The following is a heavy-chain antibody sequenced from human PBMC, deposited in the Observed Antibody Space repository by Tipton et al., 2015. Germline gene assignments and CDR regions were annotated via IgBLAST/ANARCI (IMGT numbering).Heavy chain of an antibody. D-gene: IGHD3/OR15-3a*01. V-gene: IGHV3-74*01. Sequence: SLRLSCSAAGFTFSNYWIHWVRQAPGKGLVWVSLINTGGTSITYAGSVQGRFTLSRDNAKNTVYLQMNSLRVEDTAIYYCARDSFDVWDGYPSNAMDAWGQWTPVT. CDR1: GFTFSNYW. CDR3: ARDSFDVWDGYPSNAMDA. CDR2: INTGGTSI. J-gene: IGHJ6*02.